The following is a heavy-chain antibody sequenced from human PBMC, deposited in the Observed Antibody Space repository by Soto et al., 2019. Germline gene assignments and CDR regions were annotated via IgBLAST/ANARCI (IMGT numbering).Heavy chain of an antibody. J-gene: IGHJ6*02. Sequence: QVQLVQSGAEVTKPGSSVKVSCKASGGTFSSYAISWVRQAPGQGLEWMGGIIPIFRTADYAQKFQGRVTITAHEATSTAYMELSSVRSEDTAVYYCARGETQRYYYGMDVGGQGTTVTVSS. CDR1: GGTFSSYA. V-gene: IGHV1-69*12. D-gene: IGHD3-3*01. CDR3: ARGETQRYYYGMDV. CDR2: IIPIFRTA.